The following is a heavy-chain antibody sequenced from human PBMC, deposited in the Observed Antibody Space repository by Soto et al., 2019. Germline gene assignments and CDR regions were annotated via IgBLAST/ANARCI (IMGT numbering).Heavy chain of an antibody. CDR2: IWYDGSRE. CDR3: ARLGVGDCLNYFDY. CDR1: GFTFSDYG. J-gene: IGHJ4*01. Sequence: QVQLVESGGGVVQPGRSLRLSCAASGFTFSDYGMYWVRQAPGKGLEWVAMIWYDGSREHYPDSVKGRLTVSRDNSNNTLYLQMNSLRAEDTAVYYCARLGVGDCLNYFDYWGRGTLVTVSS. V-gene: IGHV3-33*01. D-gene: IGHD2-21*02.